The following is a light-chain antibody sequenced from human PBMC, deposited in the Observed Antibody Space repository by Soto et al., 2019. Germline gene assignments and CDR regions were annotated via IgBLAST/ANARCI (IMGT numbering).Light chain of an antibody. V-gene: IGKV1-27*01. CDR2: AAS. J-gene: IGKJ4*01. Sequence: DIQMTQSPSSVSASLGDRVTITCRASQGIGVYLAWFQQKPGNVPKLLIYAASTMQSGVPSRFSGSGSGTDFTLTISSLQPEDVATYYCQKYNSAPLPIGGGTKVEIK. CDR3: QKYNSAPLP. CDR1: QGIGVY.